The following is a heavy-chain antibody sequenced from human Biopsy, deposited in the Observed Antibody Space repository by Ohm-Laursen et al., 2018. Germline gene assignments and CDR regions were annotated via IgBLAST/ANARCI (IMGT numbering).Heavy chain of an antibody. J-gene: IGHJ1*01. CDR3: ARGSNEYGGLYFPH. CDR2: ISHTGYT. Sequence: SQTLSLTCTVSGGSFTGHYWTWIRQPPGQGLEWIGHISHTGYTSYKSSLKSRVTISLDTSRKHFSPRLTSLAAADTAVYYCARGSNEYGGLYFPHWGQGTLVTVSS. V-gene: IGHV4-59*11. D-gene: IGHD4-23*01. CDR1: GGSFTGHY.